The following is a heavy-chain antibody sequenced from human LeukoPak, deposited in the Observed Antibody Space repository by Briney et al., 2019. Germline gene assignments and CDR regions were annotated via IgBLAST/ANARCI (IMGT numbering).Heavy chain of an antibody. CDR3: ARGTEDYYGSGLDY. Sequence: GGSLRLSCAAPGFTFSSYAMHWVRQAPGMGLEYVSAISSHGGSTYYANSVKGRFTISRDNSRNTLYLQMGSLRAEDMAVYYCARGTEDYYGSGLDYWGQGTLLTVSS. D-gene: IGHD3-10*01. V-gene: IGHV3-64*01. CDR2: ISSHGGST. CDR1: GFTFSSYA. J-gene: IGHJ4*02.